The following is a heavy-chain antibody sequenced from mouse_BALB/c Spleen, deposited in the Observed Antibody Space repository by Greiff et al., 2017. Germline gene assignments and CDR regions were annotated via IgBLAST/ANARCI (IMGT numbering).Heavy chain of an antibody. CDR3: ARIESYAMDY. J-gene: IGHJ4*01. CDR2: ISSGGSYT. V-gene: IGHV5-9-4*01. CDR1: GFTFSSYA. Sequence: EVHLVESGGGLVKPGGSLKLSCAASGFTFSSYAMSWVRQSPEKRLEWVAEISSGGSYTYYPDTVTGRFTISRDNAKNTLYLEMSSLRSEDTAMYYCARIESYAMDYWGQGTSVTVSS.